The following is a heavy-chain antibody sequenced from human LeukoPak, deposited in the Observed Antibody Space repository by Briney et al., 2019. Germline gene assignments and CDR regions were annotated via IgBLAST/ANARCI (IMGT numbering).Heavy chain of an antibody. CDR3: ARPRYYYDGSTYTEI. CDR1: GGSFSGYY. D-gene: IGHD3-22*01. Sequence: SETLSLTCAVYGGSFSGYYWSWIRQPPGKGLEWIGEINHSGSINYNPSLKSRVTISEDTSRHQFSPNLSSVTAADTAVYYCARPRYYYDGSTYTEIWGQGTMVTVSS. J-gene: IGHJ3*02. V-gene: IGHV4-34*01. CDR2: INHSGSI.